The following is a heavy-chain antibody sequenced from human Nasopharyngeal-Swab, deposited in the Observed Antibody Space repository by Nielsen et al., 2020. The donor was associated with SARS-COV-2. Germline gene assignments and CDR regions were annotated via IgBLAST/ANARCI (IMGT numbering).Heavy chain of an antibody. CDR2: IIPIFGTA. CDR1: GGTFSSYA. CDR3: ARGKSYDPYHYYYYMDV. D-gene: IGHD5-12*01. Sequence: SVKVSCKASGGTFSSYAISWVRQAPGQGLEWMGGIIPIFGTANYAQKFQGRVTITADESTSTAYMELSSLRSEDTAVYYCARGKSYDPYHYYYYMDVWGKGTTVTVSS. J-gene: IGHJ6*03. V-gene: IGHV1-69*13.